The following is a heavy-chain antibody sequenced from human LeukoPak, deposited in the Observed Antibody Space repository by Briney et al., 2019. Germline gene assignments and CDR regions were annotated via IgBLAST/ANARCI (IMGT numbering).Heavy chain of an antibody. V-gene: IGHV3-21*06. Sequence: GGSLRLSCAASGFTLSSYAMTWVRQAPGKGLEWVSSINGGGNTFYADSVKGRFAISRDNAKNSLYLQMNGLRAEDTAVYYCARDPAEADCWGQGTLVTVSS. J-gene: IGHJ4*02. CDR3: ARDPAEADC. CDR1: GFTLSSYA. CDR2: INGGGNT.